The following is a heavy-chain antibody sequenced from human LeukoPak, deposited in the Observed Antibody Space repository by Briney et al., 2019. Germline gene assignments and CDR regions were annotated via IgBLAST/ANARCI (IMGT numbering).Heavy chain of an antibody. V-gene: IGHV3-7*01. CDR2: IKQDGSDK. J-gene: IGHJ4*02. CDR1: GFTFRNYW. CDR3: ARWATSFDL. D-gene: IGHD6-6*01. Sequence: GGSLRLSCAASGFTFRNYWMSWVRQAPGKGLEWVANIKQDGSDKYYVDSVTGRFTTSRDNAKNSLYLQMNSLRAEDTAVYYCARWATSFDLWGQGTLVTVSS.